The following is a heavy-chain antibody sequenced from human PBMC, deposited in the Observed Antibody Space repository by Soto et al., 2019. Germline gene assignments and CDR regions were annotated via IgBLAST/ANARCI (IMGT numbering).Heavy chain of an antibody. CDR3: ARAFTLGIDYYYYYMDV. CDR1: GGSISSSSYY. Sequence: SETLSLTCTVSGGSISSSSYYWGWIRQPPGKGLEWIGSIYYSGSTYYNPSLKSRVTISVDTSKNQFSLKLSSVTAADTAVYYCARAFTLGIDYYYYYMDVWGKGTTVTVSS. D-gene: IGHD7-27*01. J-gene: IGHJ6*03. V-gene: IGHV4-39*07. CDR2: IYYSGST.